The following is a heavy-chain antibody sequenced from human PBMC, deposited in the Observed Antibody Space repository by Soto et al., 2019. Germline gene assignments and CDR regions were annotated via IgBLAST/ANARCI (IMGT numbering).Heavy chain of an antibody. CDR2: IIPIFGTA. Sequence: SVKVSCKASGGTFSSHAISWVRQAPGQGLEWTGGIIPIFGTANYAQKFQGRVTITADKSTSTAYMELSSLRSEDTAVYYCARVFDSLPISGYYSYWGQGTLVTVSS. CDR1: GGTFSSHA. V-gene: IGHV1-69*06. J-gene: IGHJ4*02. CDR3: ARVFDSLPISGYYSY. D-gene: IGHD3-22*01.